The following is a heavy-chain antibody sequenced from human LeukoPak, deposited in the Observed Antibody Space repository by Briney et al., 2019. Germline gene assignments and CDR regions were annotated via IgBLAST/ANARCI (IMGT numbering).Heavy chain of an antibody. V-gene: IGHV3-11*01. CDR3: AKSGLHGYFDY. J-gene: IGHJ4*02. D-gene: IGHD5-12*01. CDR2: ISSSGSTI. Sequence: GGSLRLSCAASGFTFSDYYMSWIRQAPGKGLEWVSYISSSGSTIYYADSVKGRFTISRDNSKNTLYLQMNSLRAEDTAVYYCAKSGLHGYFDYWGQGTLVTVS. CDR1: GFTFSDYY.